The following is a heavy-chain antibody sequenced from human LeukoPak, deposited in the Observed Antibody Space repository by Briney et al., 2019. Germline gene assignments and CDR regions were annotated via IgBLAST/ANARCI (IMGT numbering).Heavy chain of an antibody. Sequence: GGSLRLACAASGFTFSSHAMSWVRQAPGKGLEWVSVISGSGRSTYYADSVKGRFTISRDNSKHTLYLQMNSLRAEDTALYCCAQDYSGYDLSAGYWGQGTLVTVSS. J-gene: IGHJ4*02. V-gene: IGHV3-23*01. CDR3: AQDYSGYDLSAGY. CDR2: ISGSGRST. CDR1: GFTFSSHA. D-gene: IGHD5-12*01.